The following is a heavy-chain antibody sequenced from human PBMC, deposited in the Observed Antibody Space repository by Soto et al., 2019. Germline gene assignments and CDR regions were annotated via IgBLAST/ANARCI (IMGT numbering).Heavy chain of an antibody. V-gene: IGHV3-48*02. CDR2: ISTTSFTI. CDR1: GFRFSTYN. Sequence: GGSLRLSCAASGFRFSTYNMDWVRQAPGKGPEWIAHISTTSFTIYYADSVKGRFTISRDNDRNSLYLEMNSLRDEDTAVYYCARDRCYDGTCYSASDSWGQGTLVTASS. D-gene: IGHD2-15*01. CDR3: ARDRCYDGTCYSASDS. J-gene: IGHJ5*01.